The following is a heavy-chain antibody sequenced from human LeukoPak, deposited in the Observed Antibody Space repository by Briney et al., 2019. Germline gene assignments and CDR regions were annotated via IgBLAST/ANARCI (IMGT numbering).Heavy chain of an antibody. Sequence: SETLSLTCTVSGSSISSYYWSWIRQPPRRGLEWIASIHYSGSPNYNPSLQSRVTISLDTSKNQFSLKLTSVTAADTAVYFCARGRVAGVWGQGTLVSVSS. CDR3: ARGRVAGV. D-gene: IGHD6-19*01. CDR2: IHYSGSP. CDR1: GSSISSYY. V-gene: IGHV4-59*01. J-gene: IGHJ4*02.